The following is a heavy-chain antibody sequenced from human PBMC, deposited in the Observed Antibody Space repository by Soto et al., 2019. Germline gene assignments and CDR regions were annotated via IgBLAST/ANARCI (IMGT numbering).Heavy chain of an antibody. D-gene: IGHD2-2*01. Sequence: GESLKISCKGSGYSFTSYWIGWVRQMPGKGLEWMGIIYPGDSDTRYSPSFQGQVTISADKSISTAYLQWSSLKASDTAMYYCARGYCSSTSCYEGLDYWGQGTLVTVSS. CDR1: GYSFTSYW. J-gene: IGHJ4*02. CDR2: IYPGDSDT. V-gene: IGHV5-51*01. CDR3: ARGYCSSTSCYEGLDY.